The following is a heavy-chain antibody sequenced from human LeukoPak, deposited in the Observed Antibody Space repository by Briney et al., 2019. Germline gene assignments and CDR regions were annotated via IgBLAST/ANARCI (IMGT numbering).Heavy chain of an antibody. Sequence: PGGSLRLSCAAPGFVFNNYGMHWVRQAPGKGLEWVAVIWTDGSKKSYADSVKGRFTFTRDNSKNMLYLQMDSLRADDTAVYYCARRSSGTSGLDYWGQGILVTVSS. CDR2: IWTDGSKK. D-gene: IGHD1-26*01. J-gene: IGHJ4*02. V-gene: IGHV3-33*01. CDR1: GFVFNNYG. CDR3: ARRSSGTSGLDY.